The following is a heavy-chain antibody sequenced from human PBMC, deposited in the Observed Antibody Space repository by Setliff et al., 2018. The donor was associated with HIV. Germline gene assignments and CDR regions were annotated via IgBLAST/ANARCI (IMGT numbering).Heavy chain of an antibody. CDR2: IYTSGST. J-gene: IGHJ5*02. CDR3: ARDLRFDP. Sequence: PSETLSLTCTVSGGSISSGSYYWSWIRQPAVKGLEWIGHIYTSGSTNYNPSLKSRVTISVDTSKNQFSLKLSSVTAADTAVYYCARDLRFDPWGQGTLVTVSS. V-gene: IGHV4-61*09. CDR1: GGSISSGSYY.